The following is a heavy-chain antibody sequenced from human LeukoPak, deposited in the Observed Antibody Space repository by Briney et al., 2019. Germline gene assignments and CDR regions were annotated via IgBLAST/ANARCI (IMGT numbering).Heavy chain of an antibody. CDR3: ARGVGYSGSYLGSLNWFDP. CDR1: GGTFSSYA. Sequence: SVKVSCKASGGTFSSYAISWVRQAPGQGREWMGRIIPIFGTANYAQKFQGRVTITTDESTSTAYMELSSLRSEDTAVYYCARGVGYSGSYLGSLNWFDPWSQGTLVTVSS. V-gene: IGHV1-69*05. J-gene: IGHJ5*02. D-gene: IGHD1-26*01. CDR2: IIPIFGTA.